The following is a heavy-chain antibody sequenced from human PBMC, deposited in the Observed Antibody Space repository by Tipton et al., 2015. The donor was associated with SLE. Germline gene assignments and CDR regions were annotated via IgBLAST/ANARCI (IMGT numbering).Heavy chain of an antibody. J-gene: IGHJ6*02. CDR2: INPSEGST. CDR1: GYTFTSYG. CDR3: ATGEWVAATLRYYYGMDV. D-gene: IGHD2-15*01. V-gene: IGHV1-46*01. Sequence: QLVQSGAEVKKPGASVKVSCKASGYTFTSYGISRVRQAPGQGLEWMGIINPSEGSTSYAQKFQGRVTMTTDTSSSTVYMDLSSLRSEDAAVYYCATGEWVAATLRYYYGMDVWGQGTTVTVSS.